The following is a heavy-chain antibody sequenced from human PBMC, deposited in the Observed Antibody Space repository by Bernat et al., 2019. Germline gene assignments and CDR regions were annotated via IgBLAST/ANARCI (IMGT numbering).Heavy chain of an antibody. V-gene: IGHV4-59*10. J-gene: IGHJ6*02. CDR2: IYTSGST. D-gene: IGHD2-15*01. Sequence: QVQLQQWGAGLLKPSETLSLTCAVYGGSFSGYYWSWIRQPPGKGLEWIGRIYTSGSTNYNPSLKSRVTMSVDTSKNQFSLKLSSVTAADTAVYYCARDFVLRGNGMNVWGQGTTVTVSS. CDR1: GGSFSGYY. CDR3: ARDFVLRGNGMNV.